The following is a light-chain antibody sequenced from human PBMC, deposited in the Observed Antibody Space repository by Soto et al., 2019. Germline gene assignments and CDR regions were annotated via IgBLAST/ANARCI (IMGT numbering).Light chain of an antibody. Sequence: QAVVTQPPSVSGAPGQRVTISCTGSSSNIGAGYDVHWYQQLPGTAPKLLIYGNSNRPSGVPDRFSGSKSGTSASLAITGLHAEDEADYYCQSYDSSLSAYVFGTGTKLTVL. CDR1: SSNIGAGYD. CDR2: GNS. J-gene: IGLJ1*01. V-gene: IGLV1-40*01. CDR3: QSYDSSLSAYV.